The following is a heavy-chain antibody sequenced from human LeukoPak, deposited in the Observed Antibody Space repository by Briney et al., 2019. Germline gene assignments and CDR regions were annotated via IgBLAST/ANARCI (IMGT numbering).Heavy chain of an antibody. CDR1: GFTFSRDW. J-gene: IGHJ4*02. Sequence: GGSLRLSCAASGFTFSRDWMHWVRQAPGNWLVWVSRISDDGSITTYAASVQGRFPISRENAKSTVFLQMTSLRVEDTAVYFCVRRYYEYNVYDRHFDFWGQGILVTVSP. V-gene: IGHV3-74*03. D-gene: IGHD5/OR15-5a*01. CDR3: VRRYYEYNVYDRHFDF. CDR2: ISDDGSIT.